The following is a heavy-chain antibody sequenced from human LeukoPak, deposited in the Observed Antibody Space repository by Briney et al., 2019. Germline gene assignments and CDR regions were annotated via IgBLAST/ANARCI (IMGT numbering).Heavy chain of an antibody. Sequence: PSETLSLTCAVYGGSLSGYYWSWLRQPPGKGLEWLGEVNHSRSTNYNPSLKSRVTISVDTSKNQFSLKLSPVTAADTAVYYCARGGVVGATGRSNDYWGQGTLVTVSS. J-gene: IGHJ4*02. CDR3: ARGGVVGATGRSNDY. D-gene: IGHD1-26*01. CDR1: GGSLSGYY. CDR2: VNHSRST. V-gene: IGHV4-34*01.